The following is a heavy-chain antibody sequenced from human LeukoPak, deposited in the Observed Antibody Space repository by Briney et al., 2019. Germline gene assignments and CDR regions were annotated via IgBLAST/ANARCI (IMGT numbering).Heavy chain of an antibody. J-gene: IGHJ4*02. V-gene: IGHV3-23*01. D-gene: IGHD3-10*01. CDR3: TFRITMIRGVSVFDS. CDR1: GFTFSSYA. CDR2: ISGSGGST. Sequence: GGSLRLSCAASGFTFSSYAMSWVRQAPGKGLEWVSAISGSGGSTYYADSVKGRFTISRDNSKNTLYLQMNSLRAEDTAVYYCTFRITMIRGVSVFDSWGQGTLVTVSS.